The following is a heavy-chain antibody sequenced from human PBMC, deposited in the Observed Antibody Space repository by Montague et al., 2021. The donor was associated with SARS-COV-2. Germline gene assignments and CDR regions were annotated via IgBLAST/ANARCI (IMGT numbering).Heavy chain of an antibody. CDR1: GASVASGNFY. V-gene: IGHV4-61*01. Sequence: SETLSLTCTVSGASVASGNFYWSWIRQPPGKGLGWIGYMYYTGHTNYNPSLESRVTVPVDPSKNRFSLTLTSVTAADTAVYYCARSRANVPSRPGFDYWGQGALVTVSS. CDR3: ARSRANVPSRPGFDY. CDR2: MYYTGHT. J-gene: IGHJ4*02. D-gene: IGHD6-6*01.